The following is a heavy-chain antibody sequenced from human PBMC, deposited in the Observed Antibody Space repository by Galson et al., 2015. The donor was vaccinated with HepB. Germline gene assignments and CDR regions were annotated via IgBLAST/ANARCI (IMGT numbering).Heavy chain of an antibody. Sequence: SLRLSCAASGFTFSSYGMHWVRQAPGKGLEWVAVIWYDGSNKYYADSVKGRFTISRDNSKNTLYLQMNSLRAEDTAVYYCARDAYSSGWYSSQQYYYYGMDVWGQGTTVTVSS. CDR2: IWYDGSNK. CDR1: GFTFSSYG. CDR3: ARDAYSSGWYSSQQYYYYGMDV. D-gene: IGHD6-19*01. J-gene: IGHJ6*02. V-gene: IGHV3-33*01.